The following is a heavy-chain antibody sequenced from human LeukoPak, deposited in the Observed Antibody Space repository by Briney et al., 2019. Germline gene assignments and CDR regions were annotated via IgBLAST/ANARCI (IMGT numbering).Heavy chain of an antibody. CDR1: GFTFSSYW. CDR2: IDQNGSEA. J-gene: IGHJ4*02. CDR3: ARDRFSWTGYFPRGYYFDY. V-gene: IGHV3-7*01. D-gene: IGHD3/OR15-3a*01. Sequence: GGSLRLSCAAAGFTFSSYWMSWVRQVPEKGLEWVANIDQNGSEAYYVDSVKGRFTISRDNAKNSVYLQMNSLRPEDTAVYYCARDRFSWTGYFPRGYYFDYWGQGILVTVSS.